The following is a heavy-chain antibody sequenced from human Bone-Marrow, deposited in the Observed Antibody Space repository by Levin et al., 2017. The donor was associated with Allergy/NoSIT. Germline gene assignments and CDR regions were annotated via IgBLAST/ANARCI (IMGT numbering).Heavy chain of an antibody. CDR2: ISHDGGER. V-gene: IGHV3-30*18. Sequence: PGGSLRLSCAGSRFTFSSYGMHWVRQAPGKGLEWVAYISHDGGERYYADFVKGRFTVSRDNFKNTLFLQMNGLRTDDPAAYYCAKDLSVRFYDDSGYFSAQDCCGLGALVTVSS. CDR3: AKDLSVRFYDDSGYFSAQDC. D-gene: IGHD3-22*01. J-gene: IGHJ4*02. CDR1: RFTFSSYG.